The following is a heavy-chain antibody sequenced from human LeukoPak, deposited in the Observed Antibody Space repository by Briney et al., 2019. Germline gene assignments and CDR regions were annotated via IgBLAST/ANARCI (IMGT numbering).Heavy chain of an antibody. Sequence: SETLSLTCTLSGGSITSGNYYWAWIRHPPGKGLEWIGNIYYGGSTYYSSSLKSRVTISVDMSKNQFSLKLTSVTAADTAVYYCARHPGSDPNWFDPWGQGTLVTVSS. J-gene: IGHJ5*02. CDR2: IYYGGST. D-gene: IGHD3-10*01. CDR1: GGSITSGNYY. CDR3: ARHPGSDPNWFDP. V-gene: IGHV4-39*01.